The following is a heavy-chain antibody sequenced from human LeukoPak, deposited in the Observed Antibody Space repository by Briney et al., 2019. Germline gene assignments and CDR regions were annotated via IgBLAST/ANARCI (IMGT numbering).Heavy chain of an antibody. CDR2: IYYSGST. CDR1: GGSISSSSYY. J-gene: IGHJ6*03. V-gene: IGHV4-39*07. Sequence: PSETLSLTCTVSGGSISSSSYYWGWIRQPPGKGLEWIGSIYYSGSTYYNPSLKSRVTISVDTSKNQFSLKLSSVAAADTAVYYCARRPCSGGSCYLKGYYYYYMDVWGKGTTVTISS. D-gene: IGHD2-15*01. CDR3: ARRPCSGGSCYLKGYYYYYMDV.